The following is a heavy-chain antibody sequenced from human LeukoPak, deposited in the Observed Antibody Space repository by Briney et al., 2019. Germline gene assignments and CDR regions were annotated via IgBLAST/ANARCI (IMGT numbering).Heavy chain of an antibody. CDR2: FEPEDGGA. CDR1: GYSLTELS. Sequence: ASVKVSCKVSGYSLTELSMHWVRQAPGKGLEWMGGFEPEDGGAIYAEKFQGRLTMTEDTSTDTAYMELSSLRSEDTAIYYCATDPPDYSGTSRYWYFNLWGRGTLVTVSS. D-gene: IGHD4-23*01. V-gene: IGHV1-24*01. CDR3: ATDPPDYSGTSRYWYFNL. J-gene: IGHJ2*01.